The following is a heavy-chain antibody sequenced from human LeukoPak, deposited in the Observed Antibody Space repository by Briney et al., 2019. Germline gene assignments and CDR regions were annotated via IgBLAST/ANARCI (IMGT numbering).Heavy chain of an antibody. CDR2: INHSGST. D-gene: IGHD6-19*01. V-gene: IGHV4-34*01. Sequence: SGTLSLTCAVYGGSFSGYYWSWIRQPPGKGLEWIGEINHSGSTNYNPSLKSRVTISVDTSKNQFSLKLSSVTAADTAVYYCARAGSGWYSGHLYYYYYYMDVWGKGTTVTISS. CDR1: GGSFSGYY. J-gene: IGHJ6*03. CDR3: ARAGSGWYSGHLYYYYYYMDV.